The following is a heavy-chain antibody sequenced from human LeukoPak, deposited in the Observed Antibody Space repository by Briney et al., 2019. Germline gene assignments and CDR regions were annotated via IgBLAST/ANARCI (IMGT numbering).Heavy chain of an antibody. J-gene: IGHJ4*02. Sequence: GASVKVSFKSSGYTFTGYYMHWVRQAPGQGPEWMGRINPNSGDTNYAEKFQDRATMTRDASITTVYMELSRLRSDDTAVYYCARDNGYSYPPFDYWGQGTLVIASS. CDR3: ARDNGYSYPPFDY. CDR1: GYTFTGYY. D-gene: IGHD5-24*01. CDR2: INPNSGDT. V-gene: IGHV1-2*06.